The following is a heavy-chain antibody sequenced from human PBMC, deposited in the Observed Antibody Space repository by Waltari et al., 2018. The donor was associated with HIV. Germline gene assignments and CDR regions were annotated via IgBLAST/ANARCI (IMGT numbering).Heavy chain of an antibody. J-gene: IGHJ2*01. D-gene: IGHD3-16*01. CDR2: IYTSGST. CDR1: GGSISRGSYY. CDR3: ARDGVIQNGYIYFGVLYWYFDL. V-gene: IGHV4-61*02. Sequence: QVQLQESGPGLVKPSQTLSLTCTVSGGSISRGSYYWSWIRQPAGKGREWIGRIYTSGSTNYNPSLKSRVTISVDTSKNQFSLKLSSVTAADTAVYYCARDGVIQNGYIYFGVLYWYFDLWGRGTLVTVSS.